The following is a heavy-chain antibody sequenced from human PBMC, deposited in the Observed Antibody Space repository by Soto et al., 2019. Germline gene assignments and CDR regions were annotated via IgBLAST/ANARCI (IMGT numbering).Heavy chain of an antibody. CDR3: ARDRGYDFWSGYPQGMDV. D-gene: IGHD3-3*01. V-gene: IGHV1-2*04. CDR1: GYTFTGCY. Sequence: AASVKVSCKASGYTFTGCYMHWVRQAPGQGLEWMGWINPNSGGTNYAQKFQGWVTMTRDTSISTAYMELSRLRSDDTAVYYCARDRGYDFWSGYPQGMDVWGQGTTVTVSS. J-gene: IGHJ6*02. CDR2: INPNSGGT.